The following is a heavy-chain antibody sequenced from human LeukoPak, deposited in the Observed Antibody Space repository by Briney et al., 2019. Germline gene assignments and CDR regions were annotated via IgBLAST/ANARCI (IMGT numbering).Heavy chain of an antibody. Sequence: GRSLRLSCAASGFTFSSYGMHWVRQAPGKGLEWVAVISYDGSNKYYADSVKGRFTISRDNSKNTLYLQMNSLRAEDTAVYYCAKDVAYYDFWSGYSAYYYGMDVWGQGTTVTVSS. CDR3: AKDVAYYDFWSGYSAYYYGMDV. D-gene: IGHD3-3*01. CDR2: ISYDGSNK. V-gene: IGHV3-30*18. CDR1: GFTFSSYG. J-gene: IGHJ6*02.